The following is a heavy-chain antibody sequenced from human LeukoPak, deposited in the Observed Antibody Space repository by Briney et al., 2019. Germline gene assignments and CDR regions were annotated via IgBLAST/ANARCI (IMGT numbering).Heavy chain of an antibody. CDR2: ITGSGGST. Sequence: GGSLRLSCAASGFTFSSYAMSWVRQAPGKGLEWVSAITGSGGSTYYADSVRGRFTISRDNSKNTLYLQMNSLRAEDTAVYYCAKDRSSSSCYDYWGQGTLVTVSS. V-gene: IGHV3-23*01. D-gene: IGHD2-15*01. CDR1: GFTFSSYA. J-gene: IGHJ4*02. CDR3: AKDRSSSSCYDY.